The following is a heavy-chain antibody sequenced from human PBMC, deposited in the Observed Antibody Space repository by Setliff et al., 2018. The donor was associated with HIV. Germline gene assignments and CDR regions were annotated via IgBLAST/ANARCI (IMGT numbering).Heavy chain of an antibody. CDR2: LSSNGNT. Sequence: SETLSLTCTVSGGFLSRSTYYWGWIRQPPGKGLEWIGALSSNGNTYYNPSLKSRVTLSIDSSKNLFSLKLNSLTAADTAVYYCAKDPAGYSGYDLSGWAYWGQGTLVTVSS. D-gene: IGHD5-12*01. CDR1: GGFLSRSTYY. J-gene: IGHJ4*02. V-gene: IGHV4-39*07. CDR3: AKDPAGYSGYDLSGWAY.